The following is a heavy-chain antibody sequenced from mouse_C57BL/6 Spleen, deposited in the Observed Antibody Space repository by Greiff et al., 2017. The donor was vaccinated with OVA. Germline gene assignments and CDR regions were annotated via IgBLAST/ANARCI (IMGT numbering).Heavy chain of an antibody. CDR1: W. CDR3: ARENGSSYGYFDV. Sequence: WWNWIRQVSGSKLAWIGYISSRGSTDSNPSLKSRISITRDTSKNQLFLQMNSVTTEDIATYYCARENGSSYGYFDVWGTGTTVTVSS. D-gene: IGHD1-1*01. J-gene: IGHJ1*03. V-gene: IGHV3-4*01. CDR2: ISSRGST.